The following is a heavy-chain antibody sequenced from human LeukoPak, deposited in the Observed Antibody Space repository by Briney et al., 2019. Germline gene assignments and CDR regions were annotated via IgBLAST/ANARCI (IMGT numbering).Heavy chain of an antibody. CDR2: IYHSGST. Sequence: PSQTLSLTCAVSGGSISSGGYSWSWIRQPPGKGLEWIGYIYHSGSTYYNPSLKSRVTISVDRSKNQFSLKLSSVTAADTAVYYCARAGGLLPPDAFDIWGQGTMVTVSS. J-gene: IGHJ3*02. CDR1: GGSISSGGYS. V-gene: IGHV4-30-2*01. CDR3: ARAGGLLPPDAFDI. D-gene: IGHD3-22*01.